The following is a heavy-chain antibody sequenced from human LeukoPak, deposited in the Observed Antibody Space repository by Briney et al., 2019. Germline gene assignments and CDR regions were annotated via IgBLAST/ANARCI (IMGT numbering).Heavy chain of an antibody. CDR3: AKANWVSNADGVW. J-gene: IGHJ4*02. CDR2: RGGGET. V-gene: IGHV3-23*01. CDR1: GFSFTNYA. Sequence: PGGSLRHSCAASGFSFTNYAMSWVRQAPARGPEWVSSRGGGETFYADSVKDRFTLSRDDSRNTVYLQLNNLRVEDTAIYYCAKANWVSNADGVWWGQGTQVTVSS. D-gene: IGHD3-3*01.